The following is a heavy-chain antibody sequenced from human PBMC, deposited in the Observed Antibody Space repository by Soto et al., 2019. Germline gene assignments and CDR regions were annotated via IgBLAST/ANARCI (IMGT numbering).Heavy chain of an antibody. CDR2: ISYDGSNK. Sequence: QVQLVESGGGVVQPGRSLRLSCASSGFTFSSYAMHWVRQAPGKGLEWVAVISYDGSNKYYADSVKGRFTISRDNSKNTLYLQMNSLRAEDTAVYYCARDPLWGTAMALWYFDLWGRGTLVTDSS. V-gene: IGHV3-30-3*01. D-gene: IGHD5-18*01. CDR1: GFTFSSYA. J-gene: IGHJ2*01. CDR3: ARDPLWGTAMALWYFDL.